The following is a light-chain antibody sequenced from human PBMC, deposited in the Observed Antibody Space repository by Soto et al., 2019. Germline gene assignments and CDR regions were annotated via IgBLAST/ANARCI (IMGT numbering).Light chain of an antibody. CDR2: DTF. V-gene: IGKV3-11*01. CDR3: VQRSTWPWT. J-gene: IGKJ1*01. CDR1: QSVSNY. Sequence: IVLTQSPATLSLSPGARATLSCRAGQSVSNYLAWYQQKPGQAPRLLIYDTFNRATGIPARFSGSGSVTDVTRTISSLEPEDLAVYYCVQRSTWPWTSGQGTKVEIK.